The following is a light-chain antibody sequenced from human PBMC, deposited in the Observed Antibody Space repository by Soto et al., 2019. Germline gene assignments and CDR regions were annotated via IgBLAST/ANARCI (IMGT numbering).Light chain of an antibody. CDR2: WAS. CDR3: QQYYTNSWS. J-gene: IGKJ1*01. Sequence: DIVMTQSPDSLAVSLGERATINCKSSQSVLHSPNNKNYLAWYQHKPGQSPKMLIYWASFRESGVPDRFSSSGSGTDFTLTISSLQSEDVAVYYCQQYYTNSWSFGQGTKVEIK. V-gene: IGKV4-1*01. CDR1: QSVLHSPNNKNY.